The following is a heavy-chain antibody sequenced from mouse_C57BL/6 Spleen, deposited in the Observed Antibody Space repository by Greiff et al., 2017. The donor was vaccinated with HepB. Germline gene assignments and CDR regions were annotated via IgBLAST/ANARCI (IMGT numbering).Heavy chain of an antibody. CDR1: GFTFSVYY. D-gene: IGHD1-1*01. CDR2: ISNGGGST. Sequence: EVQVVESGGGLVQPGGSLKLSCAASGFTFSVYYMYWVRQTPEKRLEWVAYISNGGGSTYYPDTVKGRFTISRDNAKNTLYLQMSRLKSEDTAMYYCARSYYGSSFFAYWGQGTLVTVSA. CDR3: ARSYYGSSFFAY. J-gene: IGHJ3*01. V-gene: IGHV5-12*01.